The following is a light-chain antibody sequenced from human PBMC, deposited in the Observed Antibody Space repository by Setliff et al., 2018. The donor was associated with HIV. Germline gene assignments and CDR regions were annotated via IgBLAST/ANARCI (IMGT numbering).Light chain of an antibody. J-gene: IGLJ1*01. V-gene: IGLV2-14*03. CDR2: DVN. CDR1: SDDTGDYKY. CDR3: SSYTSSSAFGGV. Sequence: QSVLPQPASVSGSPGQSITLSCTGTSDDTGDYKYVSWYQYRPDKVPQFLLFDVNKRPSGVSARFSGSNSGNPASLTISGLQAEDEADYYCSSYTSSSAFGGVFGTGTKVTVL.